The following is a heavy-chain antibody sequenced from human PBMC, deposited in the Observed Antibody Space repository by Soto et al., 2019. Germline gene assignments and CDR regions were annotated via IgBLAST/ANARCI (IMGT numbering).Heavy chain of an antibody. CDR2: FYWDDTK. Sequence: QITLKESGPTVVKPTQTLTLTCTFSGFSLSTTGVGVGWIRQPPGKALEWLALFYWDDTKRYSPSLKTRLTITKHTSKNQAVLTMTNMDPVDTATYYCLHRHYNLGQYGMDVWGQGTTVTVSS. D-gene: IGHD1-1*01. CDR3: LHRHYNLGQYGMDV. J-gene: IGHJ6*02. CDR1: GFSLSTTGVG. V-gene: IGHV2-5*02.